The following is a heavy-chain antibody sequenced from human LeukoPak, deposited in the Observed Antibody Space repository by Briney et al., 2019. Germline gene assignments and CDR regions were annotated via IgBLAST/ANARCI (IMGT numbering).Heavy chain of an antibody. V-gene: IGHV3-73*01. CDR1: GFTFSGSA. Sequence: GGSLRLSCAASGFTFSGSAMHWVRQASGKGLEWVGRLRSKANSYATAYAASVKGRFTVSRDDSKNTAYLQMNSLKTEDTAVYYCSGSLWFGELLKAFDLWGRGTLVTVSS. CDR3: SGSLWFGELLKAFDL. CDR2: LRSKANSYAT. D-gene: IGHD3-10*01. J-gene: IGHJ2*01.